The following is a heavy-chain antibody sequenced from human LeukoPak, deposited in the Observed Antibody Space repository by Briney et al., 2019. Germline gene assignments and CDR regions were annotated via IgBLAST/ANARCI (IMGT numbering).Heavy chain of an antibody. V-gene: IGHV4-59*12. CDR3: ARRGSGGYGSGSYYPRKFGFDY. CDR1: GGSISSYY. CDR2: IYYSGST. J-gene: IGHJ4*02. D-gene: IGHD3-10*01. Sequence: SETLSLTCTVSGGSISSYYWSWIRQPPGKGLEWIGYIYYSGSTNYNPSLKSRVTISVDTSKNQFSLKLSSVTAADTAVYYCARRGSGGYGSGSYYPRKFGFDYWGQGTLVTVSS.